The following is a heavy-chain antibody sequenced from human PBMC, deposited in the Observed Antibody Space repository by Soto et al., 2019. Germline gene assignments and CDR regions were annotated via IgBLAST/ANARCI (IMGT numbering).Heavy chain of an antibody. CDR1: GGSISRYY. CDR2: ISYSGGT. CDR3: ARVTGYSSSQFDY. V-gene: IGHV4-59*01. D-gene: IGHD6-13*01. Sequence: QVQLQESGPGLVKPSETLSLTCTVSGGSISRYYWSWIRQPPGKGLEWIGYISYSGGTKYSPSLKSRVTMSVDTSKKQFALKLSSVTAADTAMYYCARVTGYSSSQFDYRGQGTLVTVSS. J-gene: IGHJ4*02.